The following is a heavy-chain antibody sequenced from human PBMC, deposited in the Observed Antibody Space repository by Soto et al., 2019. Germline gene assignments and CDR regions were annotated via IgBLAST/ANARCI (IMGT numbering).Heavy chain of an antibody. CDR2: ISGSRHYT. CDR1: GFSFGDYY. J-gene: IGHJ4*01. CDR3: ARGNDYATGGYQYFDY. Sequence: XGSLRLSCAVSGFSFGDYYMTWIRQAPGKGLEWVSFISGSRHYTHYADSVKGRFTISRDNAKNSLYLEMGSLRVEDTAVYFCARGNDYATGGYQYFDYWGHGTRVTVSS. V-gene: IGHV3-11*06. D-gene: IGHD2-8*02.